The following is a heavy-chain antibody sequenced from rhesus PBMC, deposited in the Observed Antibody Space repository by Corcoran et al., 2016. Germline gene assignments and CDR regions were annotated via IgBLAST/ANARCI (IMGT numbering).Heavy chain of an antibody. J-gene: IGHJ2*01. D-gene: IGHD6-31*01. CDR2: IYGNSAST. CDR3: ARYDGSGWYYWYFDL. Sequence: QVKLQQWGEGLVKPSETLSLTCAVYGGSISGYYYWSWIRQPPGKGLEWIGYIYGNSASTNYNPSRKNRVTISKDTSKNQFSLKLSSVTAADTAVYYCARYDGSGWYYWYFDLWGPGTPITISS. V-gene: IGHV4-73*01. CDR1: GGSISGYYY.